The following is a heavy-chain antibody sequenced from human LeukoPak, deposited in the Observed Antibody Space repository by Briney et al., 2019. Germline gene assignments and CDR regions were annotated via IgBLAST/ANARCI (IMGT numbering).Heavy chain of an antibody. CDR3: AKAMRFVVVTAILDY. D-gene: IGHD2-21*02. V-gene: IGHV3-23*01. CDR2: ISGSGGST. CDR1: GFTFSSYA. Sequence: TGGSLRLSCVASGFTFSSYAMSWVRQAPGKGLEWVSAISGSGGSTYYADSVKGRFTISRDNSKNTLYLQMNSLRAEDTAVYYCAKAMRFVVVTAILDYWGQGTLVTVSS. J-gene: IGHJ4*02.